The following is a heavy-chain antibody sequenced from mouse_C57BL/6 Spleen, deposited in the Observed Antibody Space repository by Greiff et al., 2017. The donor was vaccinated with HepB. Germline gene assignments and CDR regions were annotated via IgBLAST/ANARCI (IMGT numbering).Heavy chain of an antibody. CDR1: GFNIKDYY. CDR2: IDPEDGET. V-gene: IGHV14-2*01. CDR3: APIYDDYDGAWFAY. J-gene: IGHJ3*01. D-gene: IGHD2-4*01. Sequence: EVKLMESGAELVKPGASVKLSCTASGFNIKDYYMHWVKQRTEQGLEWIGRIDPEDGETKYAPKFQGKATITADTSSNTAYLPLSSLTSEDTAVYYCAPIYDDYDGAWFAYWGQGTLVTVSA.